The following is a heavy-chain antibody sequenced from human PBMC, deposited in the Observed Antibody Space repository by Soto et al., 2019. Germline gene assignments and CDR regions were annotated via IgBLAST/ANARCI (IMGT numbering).Heavy chain of an antibody. V-gene: IGHV1-18*01. CDR1: GYTFSRYG. Sequence: QGQLVQSGPEVKKPGASVKVSCKASGYTFSRYGISWVRQAPGQGLEWKGWISGYNGDTIYAQKVQGRVTMTIDTSTYTAYMELRSLTSDDTAIYYCAKNGQPPYYYYGMDVWGQGTTVTVSS. J-gene: IGHJ6*02. CDR2: ISGYNGDT. CDR3: AKNGQPPYYYYGMDV. D-gene: IGHD2-8*01.